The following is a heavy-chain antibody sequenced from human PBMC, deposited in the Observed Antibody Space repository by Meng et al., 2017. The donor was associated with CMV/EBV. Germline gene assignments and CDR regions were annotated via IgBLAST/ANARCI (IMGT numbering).Heavy chain of an antibody. CDR1: GFTFSSYA. CDR2: ISYDGSNK. D-gene: IGHD5-18*01. J-gene: IGHJ2*01. V-gene: IGHV3-30-3*01. CDR3: ARDLCSSSWIQLCQGRYFDL. Sequence: GGPLRPSCAASGFTFSSYAMHWVRQAPGKGLEWVAVISYDGSNKYYAGSVKGRFTISRDNSKNTLYLQMNSLRAEDTAVYYCARDLCSSSWIQLCQGRYFDLWGRGTLVTVSS.